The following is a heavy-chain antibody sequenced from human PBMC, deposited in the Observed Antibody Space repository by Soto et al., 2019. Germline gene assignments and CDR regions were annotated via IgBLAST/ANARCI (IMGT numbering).Heavy chain of an antibody. V-gene: IGHV1-18*04. D-gene: IGHD5-12*01. CDR3: SIDHDIVATGRYFDF. Sequence: AAVQVSCKTSVHSFSSYGITWIRQAPGQGLEGMGWISDYNGYTNTAQQLQGRLTMTTDEYTSTAYIELRSLRSDDAAVYYCSIDHDIVATGRYFDFWGQGTLVTVSS. CDR2: ISDYNGYT. CDR1: VHSFSSYG. J-gene: IGHJ4*02.